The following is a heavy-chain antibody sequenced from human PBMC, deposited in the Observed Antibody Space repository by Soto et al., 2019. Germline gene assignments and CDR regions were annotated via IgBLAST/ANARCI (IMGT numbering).Heavy chain of an antibody. CDR2: ISSSGSTI. CDR3: ATWLQREHAYDI. J-gene: IGHJ3*02. CDR1: GFTFSSYE. D-gene: IGHD1-1*01. Sequence: PGGSLRLSCAASGFTFSSYEMNWVRQAPGKGLEWVSYISSSGSTIYYADSVKGRFTISRDSSKTIVFLQMNSLGPDDTAVYYCATWLQREHAYDIWGLGTTVTVSS. V-gene: IGHV3-48*03.